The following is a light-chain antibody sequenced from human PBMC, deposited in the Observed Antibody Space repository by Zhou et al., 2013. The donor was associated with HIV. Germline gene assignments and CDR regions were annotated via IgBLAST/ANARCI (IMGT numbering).Light chain of an antibody. CDR2: GAS. J-gene: IGKJ1*01. V-gene: IGKV3-20*01. CDR1: QSVSSSY. CDR3: QHRKT. Sequence: EIVLTQSPGTLSLSPGERATLSCRASQSVSSSYLTWYQQKPGQAPRFLIYGASSRATGIPDRFSGSGSGTDFTLTINRLEPEDFAVYYCQHRKTFGQGTTV.